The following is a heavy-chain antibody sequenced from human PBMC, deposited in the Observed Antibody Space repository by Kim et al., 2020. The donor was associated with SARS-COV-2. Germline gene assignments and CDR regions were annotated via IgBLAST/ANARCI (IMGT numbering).Heavy chain of an antibody. J-gene: IGHJ5*02. Sequence: VKGRITIARDNAKNSLYLQMNSLRAEDTAVYYCARDRGRSGWKDNWFDPWGQGTLVTVSS. D-gene: IGHD6-19*01. V-gene: IGHV3-48*03. CDR3: ARDRGRSGWKDNWFDP.